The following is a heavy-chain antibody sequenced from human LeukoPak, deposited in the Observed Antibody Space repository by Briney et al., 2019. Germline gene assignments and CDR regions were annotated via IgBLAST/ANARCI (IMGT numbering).Heavy chain of an antibody. J-gene: IGHJ6*03. Sequence: GGSLRLSCAASGFTVSSNYMSWVRQAPGKGLEWVSVIYSGGSTYYADSVKSRFTISRDNSKNTLYLQMNSLRAEDTAVYYCARERLGYCSSTSCSNYMDVWGKGTTVTVSS. CDR3: ARERLGYCSSTSCSNYMDV. V-gene: IGHV3-53*01. CDR2: IYSGGST. D-gene: IGHD2-2*01. CDR1: GFTVSSNY.